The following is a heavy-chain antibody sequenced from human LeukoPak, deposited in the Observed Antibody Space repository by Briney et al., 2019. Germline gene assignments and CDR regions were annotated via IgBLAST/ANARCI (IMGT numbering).Heavy chain of an antibody. CDR1: GFTVNSNY. CDR2: LYNTGNT. J-gene: IGHJ4*02. CDR3: ARLTPAAGRLYFVD. Sequence: PGGSLRLSCAASGFTVNSNYLSWVRQAPGKGLEWVSTLYNTGNTYYADSVTGRFSISRDNSKNTLFLQMNSLRAEDTAVYYCARLTPAAGRLYFVDWGPGTLVTVSS. D-gene: IGHD6-13*01. V-gene: IGHV3-53*01.